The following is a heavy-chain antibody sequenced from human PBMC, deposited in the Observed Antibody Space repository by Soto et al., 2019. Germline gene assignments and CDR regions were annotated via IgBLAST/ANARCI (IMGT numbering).Heavy chain of an antibody. D-gene: IGHD6-13*01. Sequence: SETLSLTCTVSGGSVSRGSYYWSWIRQPPGKGLEWIGYIYYSGSTNYNPSLKSRGTISVDTSKNQFSLKLSSVTAADTAVYYCARDLRKPLVEGDYYYYGMDVWGQGTTVTV. CDR2: IYYSGST. CDR1: GGSVSRGSYY. CDR3: ARDLRKPLVEGDYYYYGMDV. J-gene: IGHJ6*02. V-gene: IGHV4-61*01.